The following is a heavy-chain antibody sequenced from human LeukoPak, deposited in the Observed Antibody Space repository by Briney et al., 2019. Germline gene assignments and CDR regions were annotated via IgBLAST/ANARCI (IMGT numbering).Heavy chain of an antibody. J-gene: IGHJ4*02. Sequence: GGSLRLSCAASGFTFSSYWMSWVRQAPGKGLEWVANIKQDGSEKYYVDSVKGRFTISRDNAKNSLYLQMNSLRAEDTAVYYCARDFVGYYGSGSYYNYWGQGTLVTVSS. V-gene: IGHV3-7*01. CDR1: GFTFSSYW. D-gene: IGHD3-10*01. CDR2: IKQDGSEK. CDR3: ARDFVGYYGSGSYYNY.